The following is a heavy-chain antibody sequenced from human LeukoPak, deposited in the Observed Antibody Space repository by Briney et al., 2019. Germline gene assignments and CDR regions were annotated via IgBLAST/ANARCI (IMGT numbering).Heavy chain of an antibody. CDR1: GFTFSTYS. J-gene: IGHJ4*02. V-gene: IGHV3-23*01. CDR2: IYPSGDST. Sequence: GGSLRLSCAASGFTFSTYSMTWVRQGPGKGLEWVSSIYPSGDSTFYADSVKGRFTISRDNSKNTLYLQMSSLRTEDTAIYYCTKDVVPDSGWDLDYWGQGTLVTVSS. CDR3: TKDVVPDSGWDLDY. D-gene: IGHD6-19*01.